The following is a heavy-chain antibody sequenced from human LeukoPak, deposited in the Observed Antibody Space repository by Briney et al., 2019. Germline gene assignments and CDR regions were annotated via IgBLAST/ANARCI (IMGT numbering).Heavy chain of an antibody. J-gene: IGHJ4*02. Sequence: GGSLRLSCAASRFTLSNYWMSWVRQAPGEGLEWVANIKQDGSETYYVDSVKGRFTISRDNAKNSLSLQMDSLRAEDTAVYYCARQRGSGCLDYWGQGTLVTVSS. CDR3: ARQRGSGCLDY. CDR2: IKQDGSET. V-gene: IGHV3-7*01. CDR1: RFTLSNYW. D-gene: IGHD6-19*01.